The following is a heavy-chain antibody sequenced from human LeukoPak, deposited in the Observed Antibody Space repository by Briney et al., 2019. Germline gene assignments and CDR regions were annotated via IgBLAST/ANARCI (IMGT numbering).Heavy chain of an antibody. V-gene: IGHV1-69*13. CDR3: ARGVPKGYSSYNYYGMDV. D-gene: IGHD6-13*01. CDR1: GGTFSSYA. J-gene: IGHJ6*02. Sequence: ASVKVSCKASGGTFSSYAISWERQAPGQGLEWMGGIIPIFGTANYAQRFQGRVTITADESTSTAYMELSSLRSEDTAVYYCARGVPKGYSSYNYYGMDVWGQGTTVTVSS. CDR2: IIPIFGTA.